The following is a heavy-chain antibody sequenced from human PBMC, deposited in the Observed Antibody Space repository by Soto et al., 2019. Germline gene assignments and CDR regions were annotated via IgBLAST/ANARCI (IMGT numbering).Heavy chain of an antibody. Sequence: EVQLVESGGGLVQPGGSLRLSCAASGFTFSAYWIHWVRQAPEKGLEWVSRIKTDGSSTDYADSVKGRFTISRDNAKNILCLQMDSLRVEDTAVYYCAKREGNTFGLFHWGQGTLVTVSS. D-gene: IGHD5-18*01. CDR2: IKTDGSST. CDR1: GFTFSAYW. J-gene: IGHJ4*02. CDR3: AKREGNTFGLFH. V-gene: IGHV3-74*01.